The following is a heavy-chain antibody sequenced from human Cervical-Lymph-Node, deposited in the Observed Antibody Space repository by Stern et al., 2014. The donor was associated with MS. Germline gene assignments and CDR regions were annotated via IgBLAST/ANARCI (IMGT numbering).Heavy chain of an antibody. Sequence: QVQLVQSGPGLVKPSETLSLTCTASGGSISGYDCSWIRQPPGKGLEWIGHIYYSGSTNYIPSLKSRVTISIDTPKNQFSLKLSSVTAADTAVYYCARSRDAYSPLTYGGQGIPVTVSP. CDR3: ARSRDAYSPLTY. V-gene: IGHV4-59*01. CDR2: IYYSGST. CDR1: GGSISGYD. D-gene: IGHD5-24*01. J-gene: IGHJ4*02.